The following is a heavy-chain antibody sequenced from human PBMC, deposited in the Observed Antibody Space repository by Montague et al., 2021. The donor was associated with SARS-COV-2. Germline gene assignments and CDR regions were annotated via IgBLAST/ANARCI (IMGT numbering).Heavy chain of an antibody. CDR1: GDSVSRNSAA. Sequence: CAISGDSVSRNSAAWNWIRQSPSRGLEWLGRTYYRSKWYNDYAVSVKSRITINPDTSKNQISLQLNSVTPEDTAVYYCARTSASTKGPSVFPLAPSSKSTSGGTAALGCLVKEYF. V-gene: IGHV6-1*01. CDR3: ARTSASTKGPSVFPLAPSSKSTSGGTAALGCLVKEYF. CDR2: TYYRSKWYN. J-gene: IGHJ1*01. D-gene: IGHD6-25*01.